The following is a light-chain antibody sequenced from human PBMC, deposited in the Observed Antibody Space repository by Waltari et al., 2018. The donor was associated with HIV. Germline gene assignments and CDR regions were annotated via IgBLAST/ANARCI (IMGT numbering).Light chain of an antibody. CDR3: QSSDISGNYWV. V-gene: IGLV3-25*03. Sequence: SYGLTQPPSVSVSPGQTATITCSGDALPKQYAYWYQQKPGQAPVMVIYKDSERPSGIPERFSGSSSATTVTLTISGVQAEDEADYYCQSSDISGNYWVFGGGTKLTVL. CDR2: KDS. J-gene: IGLJ3*02. CDR1: ALPKQY.